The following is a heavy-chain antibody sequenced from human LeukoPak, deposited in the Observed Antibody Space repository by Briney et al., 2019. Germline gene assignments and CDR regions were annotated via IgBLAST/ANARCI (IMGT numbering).Heavy chain of an antibody. V-gene: IGHV3-30-3*01. Sequence: GGSLRLSCAASGFTFSSYAMHWVRQAPGKGLEWVAVISYDGSNKYYADSVKGRFTISRDNSKNTLYLQMNSLRAEDTAVYYCARGHTRWLQLVVRSGYFVYWGQGTLVTVSS. CDR3: ARGHTRWLQLVVRSGYFVY. J-gene: IGHJ4*02. D-gene: IGHD5-12*01. CDR2: ISYDGSNK. CDR1: GFTFSSYA.